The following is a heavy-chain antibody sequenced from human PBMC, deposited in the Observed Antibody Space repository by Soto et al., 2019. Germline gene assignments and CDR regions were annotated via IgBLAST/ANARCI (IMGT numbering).Heavy chain of an antibody. CDR1: GFIFTAYY. D-gene: IGHD3-10*01. CDR2: INPDSGGT. V-gene: IGHV1-2*04. J-gene: IGHJ5*02. Sequence: QVQLVQSGAEVKKPGASVKVSCKASGFIFTAYYIHWVRQAPGQGLEWMGWINPDSGGTNLAQKFQGWVTVTRDRTISTAYMELTRVTSDDTAVYYCARAPYASGTYPKFDPWGQGTLVTVSS. CDR3: ARAPYASGTYPKFDP.